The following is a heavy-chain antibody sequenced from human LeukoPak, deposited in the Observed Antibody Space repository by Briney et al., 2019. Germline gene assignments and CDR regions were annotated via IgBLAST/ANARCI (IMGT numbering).Heavy chain of an antibody. D-gene: IGHD3-10*01. CDR1: GGSMGSYY. Sequence: SETLSLTCTVSGGSMGSYYWSWIRQSPGKGLEWIGYIYYNGDTYYNPSLKSRVTISADTSKNEFYLKMKSVTAADTGIFYCGRSMKDHYTSGTYSLFQYWGQGVLVTVSS. V-gene: IGHV4-59*01. CDR2: IYYNGDT. J-gene: IGHJ4*02. CDR3: GRSMKDHYTSGTYSLFQY.